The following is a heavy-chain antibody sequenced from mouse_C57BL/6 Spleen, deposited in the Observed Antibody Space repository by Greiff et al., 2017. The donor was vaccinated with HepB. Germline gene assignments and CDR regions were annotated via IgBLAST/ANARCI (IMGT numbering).Heavy chain of an antibody. D-gene: IGHD4-1*01. V-gene: IGHV1-9*01. Sequence: QVQLQQSGAELMKPGASVKLSCKATGYTFTGYWIEWVKQRPGHGLEWIGELLPGSGSTNYNEKFKGKATFTADTSSNTAYMQLSSLTTEDSASYYGARWNWDGGDWGQGTTLTGSS. J-gene: IGHJ2*01. CDR2: LLPGSGST. CDR1: GYTFTGYW. CDR3: ARWNWDGGD.